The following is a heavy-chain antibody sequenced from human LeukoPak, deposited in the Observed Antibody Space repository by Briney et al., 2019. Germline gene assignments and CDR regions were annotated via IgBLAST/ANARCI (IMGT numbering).Heavy chain of an antibody. CDR2: IRSDGNDK. D-gene: IGHD3-10*01. CDR3: AKDTPGFGGDDFVH. J-gene: IGHJ4*02. Sequence: PGGSLRLSCAASGFTFRTYAMHWVRQAPGKGLEWVSSIRSDGNDKFYADSVKGRFTISRDNSKDTLYLQMNSLRTEDTAVYYCAKDTPGFGGDDFVHWGQGTLVTVSS. V-gene: IGHV3-30*02. CDR1: GFTFRTYA.